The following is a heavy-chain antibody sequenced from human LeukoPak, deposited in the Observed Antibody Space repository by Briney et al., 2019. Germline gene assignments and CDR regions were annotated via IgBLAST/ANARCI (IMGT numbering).Heavy chain of an antibody. CDR2: IYYSGST. D-gene: IGHD6-13*01. CDR1: GGSISSHH. J-gene: IGHJ4*02. CDR3: ARHLDIAASGTFDY. V-gene: IGHV4-59*08. Sequence: SETLSLTCTVSGGSISSHHWSWIRQPPGKGLEWIGYIYYSGSTNYKPSLKSRVTISVDTSKNQFSLKLTSVTAADTAVYYCARHLDIAASGTFDYWGQGTLVTASS.